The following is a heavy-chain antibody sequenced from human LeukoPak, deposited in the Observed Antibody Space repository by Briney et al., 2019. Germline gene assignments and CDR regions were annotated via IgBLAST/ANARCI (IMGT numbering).Heavy chain of an antibody. CDR2: ISIISSTI. J-gene: IGHJ4*02. V-gene: IGHV3-48*01. CDR1: GFTFSAYH. CDR3: ARTHERDLDY. Sequence: GGSLRLSCAASGFTFSAYHMTWVRQAPGKGLEWVSYISIISSTIYYADSVKGRFTISRDDAKNSVYPQMNSLRADDTAVYYCARTHERDLDYWGQGTLVTVSA.